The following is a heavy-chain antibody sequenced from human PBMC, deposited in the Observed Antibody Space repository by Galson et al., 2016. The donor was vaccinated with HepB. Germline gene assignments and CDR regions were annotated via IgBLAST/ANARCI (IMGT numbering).Heavy chain of an antibody. D-gene: IGHD6-25*01. Sequence: LRLSCAASGFTFNMYTMTWVRQAPGKGLEWVSSITPGSAYTHFADSVKGRFTISRDDAENSLYLHMNSLRAEDAALYYCARVVTPMAAANRGFGSWGQGTQVVVSS. V-gene: IGHV3-21*01. CDR2: ITPGSAYT. CDR3: ARVVTPMAAANRGFGS. J-gene: IGHJ5*02. CDR1: GFTFNMYT.